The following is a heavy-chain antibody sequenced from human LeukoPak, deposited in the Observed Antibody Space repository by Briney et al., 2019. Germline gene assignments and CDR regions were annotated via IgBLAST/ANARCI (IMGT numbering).Heavy chain of an antibody. CDR1: GGSISNYY. Sequence: SETLSLTCTVSGGSISNYYWSWIRQPPGKGLEWVGYIYYTGSTNCNPSLKSRATISADTSKNQFSLKMSSVTAADTAVYYCARARDNVLDYWGQGILVTVSS. J-gene: IGHJ4*02. CDR3: ARARDNVLDY. D-gene: IGHD3-10*02. V-gene: IGHV4-59*12. CDR2: IYYTGST.